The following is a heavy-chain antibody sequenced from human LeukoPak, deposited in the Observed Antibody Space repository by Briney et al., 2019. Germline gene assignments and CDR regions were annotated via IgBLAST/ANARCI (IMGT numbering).Heavy chain of an antibody. Sequence: SETLSLTCDVYGGSFSGYYWSWIRQPPGKGLEWIGYIYYSGSTNYNPSLKSRVTISVDTSKNQFSLKLSSVTAADTAVYYCARTPLGDDSSGYFEWGQGTLVTVSS. CDR1: GGSFSGYY. CDR3: ARTPLGDDSSGYFE. V-gene: IGHV4-59*08. D-gene: IGHD3-22*01. J-gene: IGHJ4*02. CDR2: IYYSGST.